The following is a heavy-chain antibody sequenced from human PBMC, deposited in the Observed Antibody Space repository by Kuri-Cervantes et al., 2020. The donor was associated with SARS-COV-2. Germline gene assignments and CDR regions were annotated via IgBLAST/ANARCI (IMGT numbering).Heavy chain of an antibody. J-gene: IGHJ4*02. D-gene: IGHD3-16*02. CDR2: IYTSGST. V-gene: IGHV4-61*02. Sequence: SETLSLTCTVSGGSISSGSYYWSWIRQPAGKGLEWIGRIYTSGSTNYNPSLKSRVTISVDTSKNQFPLKLSSVTAADTAVYYCASSRASMITFGGVIDNFDYWGQGTLVTVSS. CDR3: ASSRASMITFGGVIDNFDY. CDR1: GGSISSGSYY.